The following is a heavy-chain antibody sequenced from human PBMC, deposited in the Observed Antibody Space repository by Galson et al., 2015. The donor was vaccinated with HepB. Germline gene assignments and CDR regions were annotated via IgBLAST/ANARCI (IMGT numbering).Heavy chain of an antibody. CDR1: GFTVSSNY. CDR2: IYSGGST. V-gene: IGHV3-53*01. D-gene: IGHD3-10*01. CDR3: ARDRRFAAYYYGSGDFMDV. J-gene: IGHJ6*02. Sequence: SLRLSCAASGFTVSSNYMSWVRQAPGKGLEWVSVIYSGGSTYYADSVKGRFTISRDNSKNTLYLQMNSLRAEDTAVYYCARDRRFAAYYYGSGDFMDVWGQGTTVTVSS.